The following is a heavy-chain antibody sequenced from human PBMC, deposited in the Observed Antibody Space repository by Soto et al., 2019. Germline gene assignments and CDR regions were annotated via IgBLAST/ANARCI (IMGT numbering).Heavy chain of an antibody. CDR3: ASGTNGAFFVY. Sequence: QVQLVESGGGLVKPGGSLRLSCAASGFTFSDYYMSWIRQAPGKGLEWVSYISSRSSTIFYADSVKGRFTISGDNVKNSRYLQMNSLRAEDTAVYYCASGTNGAFFVYCGQGILGTVSS. D-gene: IGHD2-8*01. V-gene: IGHV3-11*01. CDR1: GFTFSDYY. CDR2: ISSRSSTI. J-gene: IGHJ4*02.